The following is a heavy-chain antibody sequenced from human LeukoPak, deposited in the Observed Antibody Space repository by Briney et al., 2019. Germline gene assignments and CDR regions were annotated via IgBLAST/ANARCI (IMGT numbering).Heavy chain of an antibody. Sequence: SETLSLTCTVSGGSISSGGYSWSWIRQPPGKGLEWIGYIYHSGSTYYNPSLKSRVTISVVRSKNQFSLKLSSVTAADTAVYYCAREARQLGFDYWGQGTLVTVSS. J-gene: IGHJ4*02. CDR2: IYHSGST. V-gene: IGHV4-30-2*01. CDR1: GGSISSGGYS. D-gene: IGHD5-18*01. CDR3: AREARQLGFDY.